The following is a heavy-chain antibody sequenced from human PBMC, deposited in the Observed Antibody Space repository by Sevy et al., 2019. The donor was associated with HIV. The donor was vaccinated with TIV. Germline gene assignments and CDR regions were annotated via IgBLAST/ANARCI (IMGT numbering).Heavy chain of an antibody. CDR1: GFIFSTYW. V-gene: IGHV3-7*01. J-gene: IGHJ4*02. Sequence: GGSLRLSCAASGFIFSTYWMSWVRQAPGKGREWGANIKEDGSEKCYVVSVKGRFTISRDKAKNSLYLQMSSLRAEDTAVYYCARGGKYPGYWGQGTLVTVSS. CDR2: IKEDGSEK. CDR3: ARGGKYPGY. D-gene: IGHD1-26*01.